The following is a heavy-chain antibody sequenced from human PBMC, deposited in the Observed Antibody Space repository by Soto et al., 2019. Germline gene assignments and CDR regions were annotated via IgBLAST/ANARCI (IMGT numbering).Heavy chain of an antibody. J-gene: IGHJ4*02. CDR2: IFPGDSDA. Sequence: GASLKISCKGSGYLFANFWIGWVRQMPGKGLEWMGIIFPGDSDARYSPPFRGQVTISADPSTNTAFLQWHSLKAADSAFYFCARRGTKGRDPYSLDYWGQGTRVTSPQ. V-gene: IGHV5-51*01. CDR1: GYLFANFW. CDR3: ARRGTKGRDPYSLDY. D-gene: IGHD2-21*01.